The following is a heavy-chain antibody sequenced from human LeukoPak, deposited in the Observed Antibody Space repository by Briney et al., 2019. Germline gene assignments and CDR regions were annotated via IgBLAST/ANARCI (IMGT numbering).Heavy chain of an antibody. CDR1: GFTFSSYS. Sequence: GSLRLSCAASGFTFSSYSMNRVRQAPGKGLEWVSYISSSSSTIYYADSVKGRFTISRDNAKNSLYLQMNSLRDEDTAVYYCARDLYFGDYGCYFDYWGQGTLVTVSS. CDR2: ISSSSSTI. CDR3: ARDLYFGDYGCYFDY. J-gene: IGHJ4*02. D-gene: IGHD4-17*01. V-gene: IGHV3-48*02.